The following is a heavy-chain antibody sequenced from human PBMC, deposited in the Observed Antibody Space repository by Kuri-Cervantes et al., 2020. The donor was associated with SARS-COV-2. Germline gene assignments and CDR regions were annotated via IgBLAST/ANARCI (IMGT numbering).Heavy chain of an antibody. CDR3: AREGGYWDYYYYYYMDV. CDR2: VSSSGSTI. D-gene: IGHD3-22*01. J-gene: IGHJ6*03. CDR1: GSTFSDYY. V-gene: IGHV3-11*01. Sequence: GESLKISCAASGSTFSDYYMSWIRQAPGKGLEWVSYVSSSGSTIYYADSVKGRFTISRDNAKNSLYLQMNSLRAEDTAVYYCAREGGYWDYYYYYYMDVWGKGTTVTVSS.